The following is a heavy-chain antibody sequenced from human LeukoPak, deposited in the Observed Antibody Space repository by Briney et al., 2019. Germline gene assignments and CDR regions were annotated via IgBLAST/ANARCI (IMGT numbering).Heavy chain of an antibody. CDR3: ATGLKDTAMVLDY. J-gene: IGHJ4*02. CDR2: FDPEDGET. Sequence: ASAKVSCKVSGYTLTELSMHWVRQAPGKGLEWMGGFDPEDGETIYAQKFQGRVTMTEDTSTDTAYMELSSLRSEDTAVYYCATGLKDTAMVLDYWGQGTLVTVSS. CDR1: GYTLTELS. D-gene: IGHD5-18*01. V-gene: IGHV1-24*01.